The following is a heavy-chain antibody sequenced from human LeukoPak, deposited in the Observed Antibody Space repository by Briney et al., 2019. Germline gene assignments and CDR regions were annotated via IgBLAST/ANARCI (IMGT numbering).Heavy chain of an antibody. CDR2: INHSGDT. CDR3: ASWSGEPLNYLDH. Sequence: PSQTLSLTCTVSGGSISSGGYYWSWIRQHPGKGLEWIGEINHSGDTNYNPSLKSRVTISVDTSKNQFSLKLSSVSAADTAVYYCASWSGEPLNYLDHWGQGTLVTVSS. V-gene: IGHV4-31*03. J-gene: IGHJ4*02. CDR1: GGSISSGGYY. D-gene: IGHD1-14*01.